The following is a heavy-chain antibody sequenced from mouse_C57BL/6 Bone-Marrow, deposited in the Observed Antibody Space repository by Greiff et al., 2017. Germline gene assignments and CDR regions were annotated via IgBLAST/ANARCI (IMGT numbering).Heavy chain of an antibody. D-gene: IGHD1-1*02. V-gene: IGHV5-6*01. Sequence: EVKLMESGGDLVKPGGSLKLSCAASGFTFSSYGMSLVRQTPAKRLELVATISSGGSYTYYPASVQGRFTISRDNAKNTLYLQMSSLKSEDTAMYYCERQEYGRYYYAMDYWGQGTSVTVSS. CDR2: ISSGGSYT. CDR1: GFTFSSYG. J-gene: IGHJ4*01. CDR3: ERQEYGRYYYAMDY.